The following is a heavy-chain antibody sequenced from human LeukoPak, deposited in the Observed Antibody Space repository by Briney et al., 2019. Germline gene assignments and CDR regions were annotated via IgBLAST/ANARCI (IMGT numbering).Heavy chain of an antibody. CDR1: GFTFSSYG. V-gene: IGHV3-33*01. D-gene: IGHD3-10*01. J-gene: IGHJ4*02. CDR2: IWSDGKNK. Sequence: GGSLRLSCAASGFTFSSYGIHWVRQAPGKGLEWVAGIWSDGKNKYYADSVKGRFTLSRDNSKTTVYLQMNSLRAEDTAMYYCTRAITNYFDYWGQGTLVTVSS. CDR3: TRAITNYFDY.